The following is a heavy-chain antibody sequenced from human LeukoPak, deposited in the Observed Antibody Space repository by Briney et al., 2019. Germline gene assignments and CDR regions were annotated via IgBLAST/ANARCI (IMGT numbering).Heavy chain of an antibody. CDR2: IYPGDSDT. V-gene: IGHV5-51*01. CDR3: ARSSTYYYDSSGYYLPH. CDR1: GYSFTSYW. D-gene: IGHD3-22*01. J-gene: IGHJ4*02. Sequence: GESLKISCKGSGYSFTSYWIGWVRQMPGKGLEWVGIIYPGDSDTRYSPSFQGQVIISADKSISTAYLQWSSLKASDTAMYYYARSSTYYYDSSGYYLPHWGQGTLVTVSS.